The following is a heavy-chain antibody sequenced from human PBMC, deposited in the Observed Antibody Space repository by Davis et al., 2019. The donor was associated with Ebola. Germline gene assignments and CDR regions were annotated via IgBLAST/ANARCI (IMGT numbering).Heavy chain of an antibody. D-gene: IGHD1-14*01. Sequence: GESLKISCAASGFTVGSNYMSWVRQAPGKGLEWVSVIYSGGSTYYADSVKGRFTISRDNSKNTLYLQMNSLRAEDTAVYYCARDGLSTGADYWGQGTLVTVSS. J-gene: IGHJ4*02. V-gene: IGHV3-66*01. CDR2: IYSGGST. CDR1: GFTVGSNY. CDR3: ARDGLSTGADY.